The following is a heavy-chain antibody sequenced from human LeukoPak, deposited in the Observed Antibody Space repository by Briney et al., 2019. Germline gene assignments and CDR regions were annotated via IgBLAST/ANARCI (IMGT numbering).Heavy chain of an antibody. V-gene: IGHV4-34*01. Sequence: SETLSLTCAVYGGSFSGYYWSWIRQPPGKGLEWIGEINHSGSTNYNPSLKSRVTISVDTSKDQFSLKLSSVTAADTAVYYCARDNYYGSGSHYYWGQGTLVTVSS. CDR2: INHSGST. CDR1: GGSFSGYY. J-gene: IGHJ4*02. CDR3: ARDNYYGSGSHYY. D-gene: IGHD3-10*01.